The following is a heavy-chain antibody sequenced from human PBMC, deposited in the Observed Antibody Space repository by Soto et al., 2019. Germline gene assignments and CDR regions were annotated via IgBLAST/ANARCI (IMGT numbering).Heavy chain of an antibody. J-gene: IGHJ6*02. V-gene: IGHV1-8*01. Sequence: ASVKVSCKASGYTFTSYDINWVRQATGQGLEWMGWMNPNSGNTGYAQKFQGRVTMTRNTSISTAYMELSSLRSEDTAVYYCARGPSSRITMVRGVYYYGMDVWGQGXTVTVYS. D-gene: IGHD3-10*01. CDR3: ARGPSSRITMVRGVYYYGMDV. CDR2: MNPNSGNT. CDR1: GYTFTSYD.